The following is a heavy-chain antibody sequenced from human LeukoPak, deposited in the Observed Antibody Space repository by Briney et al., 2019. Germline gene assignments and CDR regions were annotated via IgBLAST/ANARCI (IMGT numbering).Heavy chain of an antibody. CDR3: ARRPAFGYTGSYYFDY. CDR2: IYHSGST. D-gene: IGHD5-18*01. V-gene: IGHV4-59*08. CDR1: GGSISSYY. Sequence: SETLSLTCTVSGGSISSYYWSWIRQPPGKGLGWIGYIYHSGSTNNNPSLKSRVTISVDTSKNQFSLKLSSVTAADTAVYYCARRPAFGYTGSYYFDYWGQGTLVTVSS. J-gene: IGHJ4*02.